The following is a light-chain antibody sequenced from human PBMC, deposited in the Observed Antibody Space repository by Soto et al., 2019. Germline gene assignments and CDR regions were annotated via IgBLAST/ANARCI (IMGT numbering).Light chain of an antibody. Sequence: QSVLTQPASVSGSPGQSITISCTGTSSDVGGYNYVSWYQQHPGKAPKILIYEVSNRPSGVSNRFSGSKSGNTASLIISGLQAEDEADYYCCSYTSSSTVVFGGGTKLTVL. CDR2: EVS. J-gene: IGLJ2*01. CDR3: CSYTSSSTVV. V-gene: IGLV2-14*01. CDR1: SSDVGGYNY.